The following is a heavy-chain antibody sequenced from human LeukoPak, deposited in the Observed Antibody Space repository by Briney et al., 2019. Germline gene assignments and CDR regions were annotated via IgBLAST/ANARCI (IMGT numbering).Heavy chain of an antibody. CDR1: GGSFSGYY. CDR2: INHSGST. V-gene: IGHV4-34*01. Sequence: PSETLSLTCAVYGGSFSGYYWSWIRQPPGKGLEWIGEINHSGSTNYNPSLKSRVTISVDTSKNQFSLKLSSVTAADTAVYYCARLWAGYSSTFDYWGQGTLVTVSS. CDR3: ARLWAGYSSTFDY. D-gene: IGHD6-13*01. J-gene: IGHJ4*02.